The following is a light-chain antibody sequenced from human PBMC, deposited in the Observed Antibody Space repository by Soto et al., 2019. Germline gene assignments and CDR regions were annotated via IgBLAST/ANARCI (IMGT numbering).Light chain of an antibody. CDR3: QQHSHWPPWT. CDR2: AAS. J-gene: IGKJ1*01. CDR1: QRISSY. V-gene: IGKV1-39*01. Sequence: DIQMTQSPSSLSASVVYIVTITCRLSQRISSYLNWYQQKPGKAPKLLIYAASSLQSGVPSRFSGSGSGTDFTLTISDLEPEDFAVYYCQQHSHWPPWTFGQGTKVDI.